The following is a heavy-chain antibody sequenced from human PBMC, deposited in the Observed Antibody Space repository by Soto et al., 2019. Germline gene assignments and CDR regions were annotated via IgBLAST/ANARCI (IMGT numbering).Heavy chain of an antibody. CDR2: IYPSDAYT. CDR3: ARPAHCSGGSCYSDYYYYGMDV. V-gene: IGHV5-10-1*01. CDR1: GYSFTSYW. D-gene: IGHD2-15*01. Sequence: GGALKISCKGSGYSFTSYWISWVRQRPWKGVEWGWMIYPSDAYTNYSPSFQGHVTISADKSISTAYLQWSSLKASDTTMYYCARPAHCSGGSCYSDYYYYGMDVWGQGTTVTVSS. J-gene: IGHJ6*02.